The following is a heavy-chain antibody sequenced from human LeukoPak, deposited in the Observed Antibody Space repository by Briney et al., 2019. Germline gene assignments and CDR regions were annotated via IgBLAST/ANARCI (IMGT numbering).Heavy chain of an antibody. CDR2: IHTSWTT. D-gene: IGHD3-16*01. V-gene: IGHV4-4*07. CDR3: ARGDYYDGGGRNWFDP. CDR1: GDSMSSYY. J-gene: IGHJ5*02. Sequence: TETLSLTCTVSGDSMSSYYWNFIRQPAGKGLEWIGRIHTSWTTYYNPSLKSRITMSVDTSRNQFSLRLTSVTAVDTAVYYCARGDYYDGGGRNWFDPWGQGTLVTVSS.